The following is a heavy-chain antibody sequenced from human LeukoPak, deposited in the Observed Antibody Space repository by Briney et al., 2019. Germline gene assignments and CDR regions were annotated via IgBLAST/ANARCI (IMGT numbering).Heavy chain of an antibody. V-gene: IGHV4-34*08. CDR3: IGYDFWSGII. CDR1: GFTFSDYY. J-gene: IGHJ3*02. CDR2: INYNWRT. D-gene: IGHD3-3*01. Sequence: PGGSLRLSCAASGFTFSDYYMSWIRQAPGKGLEWIASINYNWRTYYNPSLKSRVTISVDTSKNQFSLKLSSVTAADTAVYYCIGYDFWSGIIWGQGTMVTVSS.